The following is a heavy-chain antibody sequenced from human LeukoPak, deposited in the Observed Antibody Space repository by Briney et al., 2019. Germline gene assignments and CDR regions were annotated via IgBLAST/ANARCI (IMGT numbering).Heavy chain of an antibody. J-gene: IGHJ4*02. Sequence: GGSLRLSCAASGFTFSSYGMSWVRQAPGKGLEWVSAISGSGGSTYYADSVKGRFTISRDNSKNTLYLQMNSLRAEDTAVYYCAKVYSSGWYYFDYWGQGTLVTVSS. CDR3: AKVYSSGWYYFDY. V-gene: IGHV3-23*01. CDR2: ISGSGGST. CDR1: GFTFSSYG. D-gene: IGHD6-19*01.